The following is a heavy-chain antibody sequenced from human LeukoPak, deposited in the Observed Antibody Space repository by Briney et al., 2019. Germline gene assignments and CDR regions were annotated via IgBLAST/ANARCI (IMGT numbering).Heavy chain of an antibody. Sequence: GGSLRLSCAASGFTFSSYSMNWVRQAPGKGLEWVSYISSNSSTIYYADSVKGRFTISRDNAKNSLYLQMNSLRAEDTAVYYCAREGPNDAFDIWGQGTKVTVSS. CDR2: ISSNSSTI. J-gene: IGHJ3*02. V-gene: IGHV3-48*01. CDR1: GFTFSSYS. CDR3: AREGPNDAFDI.